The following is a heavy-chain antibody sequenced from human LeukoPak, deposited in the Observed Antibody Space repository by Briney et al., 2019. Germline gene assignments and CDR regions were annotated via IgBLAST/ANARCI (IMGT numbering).Heavy chain of an antibody. CDR3: ARGQWTRAFDI. CDR1: GYNLTTYS. Sequence: GASVKVSCKASGYNLTTYSVNWVRQAPGQGLEWMGWVSVYHGTTNYARKVQGRVTMTTDTSTNAAYLELRSLRSDDTAVYYCARGQWTRAFDIWGQGTMVTVSS. CDR2: VSVYHGTT. J-gene: IGHJ3*02. V-gene: IGHV1-18*01. D-gene: IGHD6-19*01.